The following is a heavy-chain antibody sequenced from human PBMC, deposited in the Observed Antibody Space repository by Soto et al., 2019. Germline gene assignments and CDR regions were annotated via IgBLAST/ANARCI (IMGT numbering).Heavy chain of an antibody. CDR3: ARTFMTTVVTHRRHYYYGMDV. D-gene: IGHD4-17*01. Sequence: GSGPTLVNPTQTLTLTCTFSGFSLSTSGMCVSWIRQPPGKALEWLALIDWDDDKYYSTSLKTRLTISKDTSKNQVVLTMTSMDPVDTATYYCARTFMTTVVTHRRHYYYGMDVWGQGTTVTVSS. V-gene: IGHV2-70*01. J-gene: IGHJ6*02. CDR1: GFSLSTSGMC. CDR2: IDWDDDK.